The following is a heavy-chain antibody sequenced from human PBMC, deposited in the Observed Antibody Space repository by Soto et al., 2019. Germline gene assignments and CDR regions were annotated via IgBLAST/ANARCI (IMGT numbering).Heavy chain of an antibody. CDR2: IKSDGSST. Sequence: GGSLRRSCAASGFTFSSYWMHRVRQARGKGLVWVSRIKSDGSSTSYADSVKGRFTISRDNAKNTLYLQMNSLRAEDTAVYYCARDPSASDYYYGMDVWGQGTTVTVSS. CDR3: ARDPSASDYYYGMDV. V-gene: IGHV3-74*01. J-gene: IGHJ6*02. CDR1: GFTFSSYW. D-gene: IGHD2-21*01.